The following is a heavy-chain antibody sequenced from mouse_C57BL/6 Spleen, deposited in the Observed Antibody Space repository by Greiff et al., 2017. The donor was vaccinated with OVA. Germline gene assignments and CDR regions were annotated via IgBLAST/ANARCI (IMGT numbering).Heavy chain of an antibody. Sequence: QVQLQQSGPELVKPGASVKISCKASGYTFTDYYINWVKQRPGQGLEWIGWIYPGSGNTKYNEKFKGKATLTVDTSSSTAYMQLSSLTSEDSAVYFCERRLYNYGSSDDAMDYWGQGTSVTVSP. CDR1: GYTFTDYY. CDR3: ERRLYNYGSSDDAMDY. CDR2: IYPGSGNT. D-gene: IGHD1-1*01. V-gene: IGHV1-84*01. J-gene: IGHJ4*01.